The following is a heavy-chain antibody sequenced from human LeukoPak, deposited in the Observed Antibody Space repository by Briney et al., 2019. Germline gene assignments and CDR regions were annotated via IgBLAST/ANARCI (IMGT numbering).Heavy chain of an antibody. Sequence: GGSLRLSCAASGFTFRSYEMNWVRQVPGKGLEWVSYISSSGRIIFYADSVKGRFTISRDNAKNSLYLQMNSLRAEDTAVYYCASGIQLWLDYFQHWGQGTLVTVSS. CDR2: ISSSGRII. V-gene: IGHV3-48*03. CDR3: ASGIQLWLDYFQH. D-gene: IGHD5-18*01. J-gene: IGHJ1*01. CDR1: GFTFRSYE.